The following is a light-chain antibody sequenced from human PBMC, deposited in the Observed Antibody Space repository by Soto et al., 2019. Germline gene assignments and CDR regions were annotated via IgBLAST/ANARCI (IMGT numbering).Light chain of an antibody. CDR2: DTS. CDR1: QSVSNY. Sequence: EIVLTQSPATLSLSPGERATLSCRASQSVSNYLAWYQQRPGQAPRLLIYDTSSRATGIPARFRGSGSGTDFTLTISSLEPEDFAVYYCQERSNWPLVTFGPGTRVDV. CDR3: QERSNWPLVT. V-gene: IGKV3-11*01. J-gene: IGKJ3*01.